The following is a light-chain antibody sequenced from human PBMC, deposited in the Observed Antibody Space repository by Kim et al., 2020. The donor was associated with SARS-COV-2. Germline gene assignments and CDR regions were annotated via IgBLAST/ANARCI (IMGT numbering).Light chain of an antibody. V-gene: IGKV1-5*03. CDR2: KAS. CDR3: QQYNNYPWT. CDR1: QSISTW. Sequence: DIQMTQSPSNLSASAGDRITITCRASQSISTWLAWYQQKPGKAPKLLIYKASSLQSGVPSRFSGSGSGTEFTLTVSSLQPDDFANYYCQQYNNYPWTFGQGTKVDIK. J-gene: IGKJ1*01.